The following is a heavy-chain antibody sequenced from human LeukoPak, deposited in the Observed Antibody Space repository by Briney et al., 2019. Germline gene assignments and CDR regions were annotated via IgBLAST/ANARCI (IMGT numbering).Heavy chain of an antibody. CDR1: GFTSSSYG. V-gene: IGHV3-23*01. J-gene: IGHJ4*02. Sequence: PGGTLRLSCAASGFTSSSYGMSWVRQAPGKGLEWVSGISGSGGSTYYADSVKGRFTISRDNSKNTLYLQMNSLRAEDTAVYYCAKPALYYGDYVSTWGRFDYWGQGTLVTVSS. CDR2: ISGSGGST. CDR3: AKPALYYGDYVSTWGRFDY. D-gene: IGHD4-17*01.